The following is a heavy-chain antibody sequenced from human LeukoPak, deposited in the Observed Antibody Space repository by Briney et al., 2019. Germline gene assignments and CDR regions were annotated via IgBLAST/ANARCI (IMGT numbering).Heavy chain of an antibody. CDR3: ARDLGERDDYSNYKDAFDI. CDR2: ISHDGSNK. Sequence: GGSLRLSCAASGFTFSSYSMHWVRQAPGKGLEWVAFISHDGSNKYYADSVKGRFTISRDNSKNTVYVQMNSLRAEDTAVYYCARDLGERDDYSNYKDAFDIWGQGTMVTVSS. J-gene: IGHJ3*02. D-gene: IGHD4-11*01. CDR1: GFTFSSYS. V-gene: IGHV3-30*14.